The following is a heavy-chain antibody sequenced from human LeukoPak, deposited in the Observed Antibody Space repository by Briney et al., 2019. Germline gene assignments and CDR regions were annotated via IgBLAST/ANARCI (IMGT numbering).Heavy chain of an antibody. Sequence: GGSLRLSCAVSGFTFDDYVMSWVRHAPGKGLEWVSGINWNGGSTDYADSVKRRFTVSRDTAKNDLHLQMNSQRAEDTALYHCATDGGSGSYYKGIDYWGQGTLVTVSS. D-gene: IGHD3-10*01. CDR3: ATDGGSGSYYKGIDY. CDR1: GFTFDDYV. J-gene: IGHJ4*02. CDR2: INWNGGST. V-gene: IGHV3-20*01.